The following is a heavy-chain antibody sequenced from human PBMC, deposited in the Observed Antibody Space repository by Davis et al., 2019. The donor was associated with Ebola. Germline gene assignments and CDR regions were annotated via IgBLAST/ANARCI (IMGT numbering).Heavy chain of an antibody. CDR2: INHSGST. V-gene: IGHV4-34*01. CDR1: GGSISSYY. J-gene: IGHJ4*02. CDR3: ARGPDYDYVWGSYRLTYYFDY. D-gene: IGHD3-16*02. Sequence: SETLSLTCTVSGGSISSYYWSWIRQPPGKGLEWIGEINHSGSTNYNPSLKSRVTISVDTSKNQFSLKLSSVTAADTAVYYCARGPDYDYVWGSYRLTYYFDYWGQGTLVTVSS.